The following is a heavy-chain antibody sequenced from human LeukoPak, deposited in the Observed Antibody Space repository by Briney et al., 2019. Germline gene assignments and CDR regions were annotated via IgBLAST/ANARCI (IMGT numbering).Heavy chain of an antibody. D-gene: IGHD3-22*01. CDR1: GLSFRSYG. V-gene: IGHV3-30*02. Sequence: PGGSLRLSCTASGLSFRSYGMHWVRQAPGKGLEWVAYIHYDGSKKSYADSVTGRITISRDDSKNTLYLQMSNLRPDDTAMYLCAKNYYDSSGYYFDYWGLGTLVAVSS. CDR2: IHYDGSKK. CDR3: AKNYYDSSGYYFDY. J-gene: IGHJ4*02.